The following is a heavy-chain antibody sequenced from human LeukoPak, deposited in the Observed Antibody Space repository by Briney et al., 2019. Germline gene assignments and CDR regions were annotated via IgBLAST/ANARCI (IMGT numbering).Heavy chain of an antibody. J-gene: IGHJ4*02. CDR3: ASLRNDY. V-gene: IGHV3-53*01. CDR2: IYSGGST. Sequence: PGGSLRLSCAASGFTISSNYMNCVRQAPGKGLEWVSVIYSGGSTFYADSVKGRFTISRDNSKNTLYLQMNSLRAEDTAVYYCASLRNDYWGQGTLVTVSS. CDR1: GFTISSNY. D-gene: IGHD1-14*01.